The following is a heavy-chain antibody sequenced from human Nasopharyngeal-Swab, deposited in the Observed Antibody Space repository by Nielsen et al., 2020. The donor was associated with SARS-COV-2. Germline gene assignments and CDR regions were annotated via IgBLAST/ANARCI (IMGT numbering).Heavy chain of an antibody. D-gene: IGHD1-26*01. Sequence: GGSLKISCAASGFTFSSYGMHWVRQAPGKGLEWVAVISYDGSNKYYADSVKGRFTISRDNSKNTLYLQMNSLRAEDTAVYYCAKPHGGATYSPFFNYWGQGTLVTVSS. CDR3: AKPHGGATYSPFFNY. J-gene: IGHJ4*02. CDR2: ISYDGSNK. CDR1: GFTFSSYG. V-gene: IGHV3-30*18.